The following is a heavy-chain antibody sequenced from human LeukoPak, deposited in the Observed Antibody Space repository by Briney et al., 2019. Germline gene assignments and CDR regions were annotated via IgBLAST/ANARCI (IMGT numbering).Heavy chain of an antibody. CDR1: GFSLTDYY. Sequence: GASVKVSCKGFGFSLTDYYMYWIRQAPGQGLEWMGWINPDTGVTRYAQKFLGRVTMTRDTSISTAYMELSRLRSDDTAVYYCARERGGLGTDYGAFFDYWGQGTLVTVSS. D-gene: IGHD4-17*01. CDR2: INPDTGVT. J-gene: IGHJ4*02. CDR3: ARERGGLGTDYGAFFDY. V-gene: IGHV1-2*02.